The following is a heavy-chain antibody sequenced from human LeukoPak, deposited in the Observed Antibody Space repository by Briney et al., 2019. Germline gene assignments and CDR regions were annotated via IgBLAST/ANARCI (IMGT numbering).Heavy chain of an antibody. Sequence: GGSLRLSCAASGFTFSNAWMSWVRQAPGKGLEWVGRIKSKTDGGTTDYAAPVEGRFTISRDDSKNTLYLQMNSLKTEDTAVYYCTTNFSSGWYEEYFQHWGQGTLVTVSS. D-gene: IGHD6-19*01. J-gene: IGHJ1*01. CDR2: IKSKTDGGTT. CDR1: GFTFSNAW. V-gene: IGHV3-15*01. CDR3: TTNFSSGWYEEYFQH.